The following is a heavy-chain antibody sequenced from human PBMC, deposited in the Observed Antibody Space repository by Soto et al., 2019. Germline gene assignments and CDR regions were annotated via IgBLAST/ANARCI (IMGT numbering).Heavy chain of an antibody. D-gene: IGHD3-9*01. Sequence: PSETLSLTCTVSGGSISSSSYYWGWIRQPPGKGLEWIGSIYYSGSTYYNPSLKSRVTISVDTSKNQFSLKLSSVTAADTAVYYCWVLRYFDWPDDYYYYGMDVWGQGTTVT. V-gene: IGHV4-39*01. CDR2: IYYSGST. J-gene: IGHJ6*02. CDR1: GGSISSSSYY. CDR3: WVLRYFDWPDDYYYYGMDV.